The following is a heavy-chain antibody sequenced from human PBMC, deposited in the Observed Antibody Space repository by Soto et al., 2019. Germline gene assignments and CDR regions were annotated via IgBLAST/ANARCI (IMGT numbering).Heavy chain of an antibody. V-gene: IGHV3-7*03. Sequence: EVQLVESGGGLVQPGESLRLSCAASGFTFSNSWMSWVRQAPGKGLEWVANIKEVGSEKDYVDPVKGRFTIPRDNAKNSLYRQMNNLRAEDTAVYFCTRKRFGMDVWGQGTTVTVSS. CDR1: GFTFSNSW. CDR2: IKEVGSEK. J-gene: IGHJ6*02. CDR3: TRKRFGMDV.